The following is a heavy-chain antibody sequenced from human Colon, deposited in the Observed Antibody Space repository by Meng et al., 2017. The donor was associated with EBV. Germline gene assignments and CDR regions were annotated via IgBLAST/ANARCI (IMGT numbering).Heavy chain of an antibody. Sequence: VQVTESGPGRVETSGTVSLPRAVSGASSTGNDWWCGVRQHRGKGREWLGEIYHGGNTNYNPFLKSRVTISVDRSNDQFSLSLSSVTAADTAVYYCARGNAYNAPSFDYWGQGTLVTVSS. CDR1: GASSTGNDW. CDR3: ARGNAYNAPSFDY. CDR2: IYHGGNT. J-gene: IGHJ4*02. D-gene: IGHD5-24*01. V-gene: IGHV4-4*02.